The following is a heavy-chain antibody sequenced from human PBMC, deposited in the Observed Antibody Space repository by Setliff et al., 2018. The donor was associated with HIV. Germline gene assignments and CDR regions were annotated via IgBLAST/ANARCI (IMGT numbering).Heavy chain of an antibody. J-gene: IGHJ6*03. V-gene: IGHV4-39*01. Sequence: ETLSLTCTVSGGSISSHYWGWIRQPPGKGLEWIGSIYYSGSTYYNPSLKSRVTISVDTSKNQFSLKLSSVTAADTAVYYCACGAAAGTDYYYYYYMDVWGKGTTVTVSS. CDR3: ACGAAAGTDYYYYYYMDV. D-gene: IGHD6-13*01. CDR1: GGSISSHY. CDR2: IYYSGST.